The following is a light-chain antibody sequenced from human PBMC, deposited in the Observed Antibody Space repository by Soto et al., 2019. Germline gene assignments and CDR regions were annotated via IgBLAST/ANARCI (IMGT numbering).Light chain of an antibody. CDR3: QQSYNAPLT. CDR1: QRIRNY. V-gene: IGKV1-39*01. Sequence: DIQMTQSPSSLSVSVGDRVTITCRASQRIRNYLNWYQQKPGKVPKLLIYAASTLQTGVPSRFGGSGSGTDFTLTISSLQPEDFATYYCQQSYNAPLTFGQGTKLEIK. CDR2: AAS. J-gene: IGKJ2*01.